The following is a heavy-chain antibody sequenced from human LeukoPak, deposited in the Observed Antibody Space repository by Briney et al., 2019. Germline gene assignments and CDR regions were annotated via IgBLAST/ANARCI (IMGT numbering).Heavy chain of an antibody. D-gene: IGHD3-10*01. V-gene: IGHV4-59*01. CDR3: ARSEGSGSYFDY. CDR1: GGSISSYY. Sequence: PSETLSLTCTVSGGSISSYYWSWIRQPPGKGLEWIGYIYNSGSTNYNPSLKSRVTISVDTSKNQFSLKLSSVTAADTAVYYCARSEGSGSYFDYWGQGTLVTVSS. CDR2: IYNSGST. J-gene: IGHJ4*02.